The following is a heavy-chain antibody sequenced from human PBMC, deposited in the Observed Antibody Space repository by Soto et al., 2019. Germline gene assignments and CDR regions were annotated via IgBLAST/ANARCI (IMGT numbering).Heavy chain of an antibody. CDR3: ARGEKGSGDYVY. Sequence: SETLSLTCTVSGGSISSGDYYWSWIRQPPGKGLEWIGYIYYSGSTYYNPSLKSRVTISVDTSKNQFSLKLSSVTAADTAVYYCARGEKGSGDYVYWGQGTLVTVSS. J-gene: IGHJ4*02. CDR2: IYYSGST. V-gene: IGHV4-30-4*01. CDR1: GGSISSGDYY. D-gene: IGHD4-17*01.